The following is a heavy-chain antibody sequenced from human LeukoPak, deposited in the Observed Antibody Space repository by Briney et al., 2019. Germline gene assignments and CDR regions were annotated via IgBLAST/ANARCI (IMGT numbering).Heavy chain of an antibody. D-gene: IGHD3-3*01. CDR1: GGSFSGYY. CDR2: INHSGST. J-gene: IGHJ4*02. Sequence: PSETLSLTCAVYGGSFSGYYWSRIRQPPGKGLEWIGEINHSGSTNYNPSLKSRVTISVDTSKNQFSLKLSSVTAADTAVYYCARFGSTYDFWSGYDYWGQGTLVTVSS. V-gene: IGHV4-34*01. CDR3: ARFGSTYDFWSGYDY.